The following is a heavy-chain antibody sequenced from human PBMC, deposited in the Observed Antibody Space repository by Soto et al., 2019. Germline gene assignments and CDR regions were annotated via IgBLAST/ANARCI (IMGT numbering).Heavy chain of an antibody. J-gene: IGHJ3*02. CDR3: ARSYYDSSGYAFDI. CDR1: GGTFSSYT. V-gene: IGHV1-69*02. D-gene: IGHD3-22*01. Sequence: QVQLVQSGAEVKKPGSSVKVSCKASGGTFSSYTISWVRQAPGQGLEWMGRIIPIFGIANYAQKFQGRVTITADKSTSTAYMELSSLRSEDTAVYYCARSYYDSSGYAFDIWGQGTMVTVSS. CDR2: IIPIFGIA.